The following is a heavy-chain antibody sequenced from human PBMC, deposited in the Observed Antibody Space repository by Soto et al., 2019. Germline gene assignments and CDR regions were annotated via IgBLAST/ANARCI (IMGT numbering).Heavy chain of an antibody. CDR1: GYTFSHYF. CDR3: ARTYDSNGNSNDGFDI. D-gene: IGHD3-22*01. J-gene: IGHJ3*02. Sequence: QVQLVQSWAEVKEPGASVKVSCKASGYTFSHYFIHWVRQAPGQGLEWMGIINPGSGSTTYGLRFQGRSTITRDPSTSTVFVDLSSLRSEDTAVYYCARTYDSNGNSNDGFDIWGQGTMVTVS. V-gene: IGHV1-46*01. CDR2: INPGSGST.